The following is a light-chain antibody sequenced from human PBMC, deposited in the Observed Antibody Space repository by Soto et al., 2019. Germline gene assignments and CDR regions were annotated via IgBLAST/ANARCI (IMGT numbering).Light chain of an antibody. Sequence: QAVVTQEPSLTVSPGGTVTLTCASSTGAVTSGYFPNWFQQKPGQAPRALIYGTRNKHSWTPARFSGSLLGGKAALTLSGVQPEDEAEYYCLLYYGPAVFGGGTKLTGL. V-gene: IGLV7-43*01. CDR2: GTR. CDR3: LLYYGPAV. CDR1: TGAVTSGYF. J-gene: IGLJ2*01.